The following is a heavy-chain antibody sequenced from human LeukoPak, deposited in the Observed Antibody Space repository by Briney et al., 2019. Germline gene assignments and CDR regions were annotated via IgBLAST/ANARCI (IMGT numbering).Heavy chain of an antibody. V-gene: IGHV4-59*12. Sequence: SETLSLTCTVSGGSISSYYWSWIRQPPGKGLEWIGYIYYSGSTNYNPSLKSRVTISVDTSKNQFSLKLSSVTAADTAVYYCARLYSGSYYRAFDIWGQGTMVTVSS. CDR2: IYYSGST. CDR1: GGSISSYY. J-gene: IGHJ3*02. CDR3: ARLYSGSYYRAFDI. D-gene: IGHD1-26*01.